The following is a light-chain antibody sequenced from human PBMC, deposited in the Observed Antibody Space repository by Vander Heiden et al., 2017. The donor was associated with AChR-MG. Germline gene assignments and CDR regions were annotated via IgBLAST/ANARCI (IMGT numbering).Light chain of an antibody. Sequence: DLVMTQSPLSLPVTPGEPASISCRSSQSLLHSNGYNYLDWYLQKPGQSPQLLIYLGSNRASGVPDRFSGSGSGTDFTLKISRVEAEDVGVYYCRQALQTPQTFGQGIKVEIK. CDR1: QSLLHSNGYNY. CDR2: LGS. V-gene: IGKV2-28*01. J-gene: IGKJ1*01. CDR3: RQALQTPQT.